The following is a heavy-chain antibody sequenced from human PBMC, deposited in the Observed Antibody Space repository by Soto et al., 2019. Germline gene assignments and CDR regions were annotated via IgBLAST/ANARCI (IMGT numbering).Heavy chain of an antibody. D-gene: IGHD2-15*01. Sequence: ASVKVSCKASGYTFTSYGTSWVRQAPGQGLEWMGWISAYNGNTNYAQKLQGRVTMTTDTSTSTAYMELRSLRSDDTAVYYCAREGGGGSSYYYYGMDVWGQGTTVTVSS. J-gene: IGHJ6*02. CDR2: ISAYNGNT. CDR3: AREGGGGSSYYYYGMDV. V-gene: IGHV1-18*04. CDR1: GYTFTSYG.